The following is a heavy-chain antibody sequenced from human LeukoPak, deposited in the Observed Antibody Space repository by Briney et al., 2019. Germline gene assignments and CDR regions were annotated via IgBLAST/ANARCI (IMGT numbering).Heavy chain of an antibody. V-gene: IGHV3-64D*06. D-gene: IGHD1-26*01. CDR1: GFTFGSYD. CDR2: ISSNGGST. Sequence: GGSLRLSCSASGFTFGSYDMHWVRQAPGKGLEYVSAISSNGGSTYYADSVKGRFTISRDNSKNTLYLQMSSLRAEDTAVYYCVKDYGVGAQTLYYFDYWGQGTLVTVSS. J-gene: IGHJ4*02. CDR3: VKDYGVGAQTLYYFDY.